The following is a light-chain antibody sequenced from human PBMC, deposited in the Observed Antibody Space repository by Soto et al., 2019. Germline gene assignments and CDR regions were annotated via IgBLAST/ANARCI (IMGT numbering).Light chain of an antibody. CDR2: AAS. J-gene: IGKJ4*01. V-gene: IGKV1-12*01. Sequence: QMTQSPSSVSASVGDRVTITCWASQDISTYLAWYQQKQGKAPRXXIFAASSLQSGVPFRFSGSGYGTDVNLTVSSLQTEDFAIYYCQQSNIFPLTFGGGTKVDI. CDR3: QQSNIFPLT. CDR1: QDISTY.